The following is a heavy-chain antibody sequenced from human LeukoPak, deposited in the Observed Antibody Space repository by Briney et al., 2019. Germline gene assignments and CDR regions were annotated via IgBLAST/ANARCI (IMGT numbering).Heavy chain of an antibody. J-gene: IGHJ4*02. CDR1: GFTFSNAW. CDR2: IKSKTDGGTT. Sequence: GGSLRLSCAASGFTFSNAWMSWVRQAPGKGLEWVGRIKSKTDGGTTDYGAPVKGRFTISRDDSKNTLYLQMGSLKTEDTAVYYCSTYDSSGYPDYWGQGTLVTVSS. CDR3: STYDSSGYPDY. V-gene: IGHV3-15*01. D-gene: IGHD3-22*01.